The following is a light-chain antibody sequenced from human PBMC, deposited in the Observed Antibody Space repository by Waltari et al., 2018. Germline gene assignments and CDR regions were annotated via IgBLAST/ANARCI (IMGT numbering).Light chain of an antibody. CDR1: QRLTKYS. J-gene: IGKJ2*01. CDR2: GAS. V-gene: IGKV3-20*01. Sequence: MLTQSPATLSLSPGETATLPCRASQRLTKYSLAWYQQKPGQAPRLLIYGASPRAAGIPERFRGSGSGTDFTLTINRLEPEDFAMYYCQQYGSSILYTFGQGTKLEIK. CDR3: QQYGSSILYT.